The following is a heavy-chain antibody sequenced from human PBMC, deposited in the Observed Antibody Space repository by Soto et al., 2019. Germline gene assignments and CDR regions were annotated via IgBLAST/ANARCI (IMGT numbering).Heavy chain of an antibody. Sequence: EVQLVESGGGLVQPGGSLRLSCAASGFTLSSYWMYWVRQAPGKGLVWVSRINSDGSTTTYADSVKGRFTISRDNAKNTLYLQMNSLRAEDTAVYYCAFTTANWGEAFDYWSQGTLVTVSS. D-gene: IGHD2-21*02. J-gene: IGHJ4*02. V-gene: IGHV3-74*03. CDR3: AFTTANWGEAFDY. CDR1: GFTLSSYW. CDR2: INSDGSTT.